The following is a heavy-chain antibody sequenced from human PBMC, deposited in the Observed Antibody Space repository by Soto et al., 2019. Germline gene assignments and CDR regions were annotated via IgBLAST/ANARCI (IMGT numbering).Heavy chain of an antibody. J-gene: IGHJ6*02. CDR3: ARRPTAPQIRNYYYYGMDV. D-gene: IGHD5-18*01. V-gene: IGHV1-46*01. Sequence: ASVKVSCKASGYTFTSYYMHWVRQAPGQGLEWMGIINPSGGSTSYAQKFQGRVTMTRDTSTSTVYMELSSLRSEDTAVYYCARRPTAPQIRNYYYYGMDVWGQGTTVTVSS. CDR2: INPSGGST. CDR1: GYTFTSYY.